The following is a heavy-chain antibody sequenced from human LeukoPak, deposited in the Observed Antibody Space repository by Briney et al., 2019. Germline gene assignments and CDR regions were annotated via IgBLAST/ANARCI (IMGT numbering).Heavy chain of an antibody. D-gene: IGHD4-11*01. V-gene: IGHV3-21*01. CDR1: GFTFSSYS. J-gene: IGHJ4*02. CDR3: ARDGKMAVTVLDDY. Sequence: GGSLRLSCAASGFTFSSYSMNWVRQAPGKRLEWVSSISSSSSYIYYADSVKGRFTISRDNAKNSLYLQMNSLRAEDTAVYYCARDGKMAVTVLDDYWGQGTLVTVSS. CDR2: ISSSSSYI.